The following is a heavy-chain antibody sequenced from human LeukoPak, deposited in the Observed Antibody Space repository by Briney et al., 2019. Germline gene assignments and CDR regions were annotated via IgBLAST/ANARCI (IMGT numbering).Heavy chain of an antibody. V-gene: IGHV3-11*01. Sequence: GGSLRLSCAVSGFTFSDFYMSWIRQALGKGLEWVSYISSSGSTIYYADSVKGRFTISRDNAKNSLYLQMNSLRAEDTAVYYCATARGGGVTTNYWGQGTLVTVSS. D-gene: IGHD4-17*01. CDR1: GFTFSDFY. CDR3: ATARGGGVTTNY. CDR2: ISSSGSTI. J-gene: IGHJ4*02.